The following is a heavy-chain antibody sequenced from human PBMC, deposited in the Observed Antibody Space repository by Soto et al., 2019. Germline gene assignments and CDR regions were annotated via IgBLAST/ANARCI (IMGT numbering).Heavy chain of an antibody. V-gene: IGHV1-18*01. D-gene: IGHD6-13*01. CDR2: ISAYNGNT. J-gene: IGHJ3*02. CDR1: GYTFTSYG. Sequence: ASVKVSCKASGYTFTSYGISWVRQAPGQGLEWMGWISAYNGNTNYAQKLQGRVTMTTDTSTSTAYMELRSLRSDDTAVYYCARDQRIAAAGTWELDAFDIWGQGTMVTVSS. CDR3: ARDQRIAAAGTWELDAFDI.